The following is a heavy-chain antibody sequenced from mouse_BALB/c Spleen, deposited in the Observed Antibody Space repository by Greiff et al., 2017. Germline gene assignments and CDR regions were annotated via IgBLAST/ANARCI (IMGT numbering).Heavy chain of an antibody. CDR2: IRNKANGYTT. J-gene: IGHJ2*01. Sequence: EVKVVESGGGLVQPGGSLRLSCATSGFTFTDYYMSWVRQPPGKALEWLGFIRNKANGYTTEYSASVKGRFTISRDNSQSILYLQMNTLRAEDSATYYCARSITTVVATFDYWGQGTTLTVSS. CDR3: ARSITTVVATFDY. V-gene: IGHV7-3*02. D-gene: IGHD1-1*01. CDR1: GFTFTDYY.